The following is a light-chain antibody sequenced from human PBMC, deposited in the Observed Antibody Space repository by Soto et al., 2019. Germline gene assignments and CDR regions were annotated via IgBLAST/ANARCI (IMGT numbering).Light chain of an antibody. CDR2: RDS. J-gene: IGLJ7*01. CDR1: SFNIGTNT. CDR3: AAWDDSLKGVL. V-gene: IGLV1-44*01. Sequence: QSVLTQTPSTSGPPGQRVTISCSGASFNIGTNTVNWYQQVPGAAPKLLIFRDSQRPSGVPDRFSGSRSGTSASLAISGLQSEDEATYYCAAWDDSLKGVLFGGGTQLTVL.